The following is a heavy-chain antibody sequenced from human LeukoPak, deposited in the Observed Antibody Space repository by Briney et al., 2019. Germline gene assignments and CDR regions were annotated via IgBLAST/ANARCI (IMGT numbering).Heavy chain of an antibody. CDR3: ATGIRGVMSHFDY. V-gene: IGHV3-21*01. CDR2: ISSSGSYI. J-gene: IGHJ4*02. D-gene: IGHD3-10*01. Sequence: PGASLRLSCAASGFTFSSYSMNWVREAPGKRQQWVSSISSSGSYIYYADSVKGRFTISRDNAKKSLYLQMNSLRAEDTAVYYCATGIRGVMSHFDYWGQGTLVTAS. CDR1: GFTFSSYS.